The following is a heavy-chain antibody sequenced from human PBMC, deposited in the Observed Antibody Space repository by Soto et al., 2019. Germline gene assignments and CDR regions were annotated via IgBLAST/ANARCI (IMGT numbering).Heavy chain of an antibody. CDR2: IYSGGST. Sequence: EVQLVETGGGLIQPGGSLRLSCAASGFTVSSNYMNWVRRAPGKGLEWVSVIYSGGSTYYADSVKGRFTISRDNSKNTLYHQMNSLRAEDTAVYYCAREGSGSSGDFYYYCGMDVWGQGTTVTVCS. CDR3: AREGSGSSGDFYYYCGMDV. CDR1: GFTVSSNY. D-gene: IGHD3-10*01. V-gene: IGHV3-53*02. J-gene: IGHJ6*02.